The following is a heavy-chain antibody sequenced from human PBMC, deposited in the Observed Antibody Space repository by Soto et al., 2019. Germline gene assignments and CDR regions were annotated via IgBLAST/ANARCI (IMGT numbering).Heavy chain of an antibody. CDR1: GGTFSSYT. D-gene: IGHD3-10*01. Sequence: GASVKVSCKASGGTFSSYTISWVRQAPGQGLEWMGRIIPILGIANYAQKFQGRVTITADKSTSTAYMELRSLRSDDTAVYYCARDPSQYYYGSGTYYPWFDPWGQGTLVTVSS. CDR2: IIPILGIA. J-gene: IGHJ5*02. CDR3: ARDPSQYYYGSGTYYPWFDP. V-gene: IGHV1-69*04.